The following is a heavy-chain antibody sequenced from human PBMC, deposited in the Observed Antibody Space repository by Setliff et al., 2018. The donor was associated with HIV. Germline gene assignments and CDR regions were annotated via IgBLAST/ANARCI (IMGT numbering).Heavy chain of an antibody. CDR3: ARAPGAYYYDSSGYYYTLDY. Sequence: SETLSLTCAVSGGSISSTNWWSWVRQPPGKGLEWIGEIYHTGSTNYNPSLKSRVTISVDKSKNQFSLKLSSVTAADTAVYYCARAPGAYYYDSSGYYYTLDYWGQGTLVTVSS. CDR1: GGSISSTNW. CDR2: IYHTGST. J-gene: IGHJ4*02. V-gene: IGHV4-4*02. D-gene: IGHD3-22*01.